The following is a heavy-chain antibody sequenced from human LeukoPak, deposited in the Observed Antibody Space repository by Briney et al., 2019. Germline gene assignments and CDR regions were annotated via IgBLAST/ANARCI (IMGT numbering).Heavy chain of an antibody. CDR1: GFTFSSYA. CDR3: AKDFKIRKPTSPDAFDI. Sequence: HAGGSLRLSCAASGFTFSSYAMSWVRQAPGKGLEWVSAISGSGGSTYYADSVKGRFTISRDNSKNTLYLQMNSLRAEDTAVYYCAKDFKIRKPTSPDAFDIWGQGTMVTVSS. V-gene: IGHV3-23*01. D-gene: IGHD1-1*01. CDR2: ISGSGGST. J-gene: IGHJ3*02.